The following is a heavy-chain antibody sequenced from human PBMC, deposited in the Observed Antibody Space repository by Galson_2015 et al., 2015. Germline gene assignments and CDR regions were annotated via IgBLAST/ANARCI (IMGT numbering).Heavy chain of an antibody. CDR2: IYSDGST. CDR1: GFTVSSKY. D-gene: IGHD1-26*01. V-gene: IGHV3-53*01. CDR3: ARASGSLAFDV. Sequence: SLRLSCAASGFTVSSKYMSWVRQAPGKGLEWVSVIYSDGSTYYADSVEGRFTISRDNSKNTLYLQMNSLRAEDTAVYYCARASGSLAFDVWGQGTMVTVSS. J-gene: IGHJ3*01.